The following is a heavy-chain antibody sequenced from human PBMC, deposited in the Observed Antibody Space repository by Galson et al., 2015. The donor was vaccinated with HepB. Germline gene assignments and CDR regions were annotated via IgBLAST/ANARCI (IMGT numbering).Heavy chain of an antibody. D-gene: IGHD3-10*01. CDR1: GFTFSSYG. CDR2: ISYDGSNK. V-gene: IGHV3-30*18. Sequence: SLRLSCAASGFTFSSYGMHWVRQAPGKGLAWVAVISYDGSNKYYADSVKGRFTISRDNSKNTLYLQMNSLRAEDTAVYYCAKDQGTMVRGVRATYYYGMDVWGQGTTVTVSS. CDR3: AKDQGTMVRGVRATYYYGMDV. J-gene: IGHJ6*02.